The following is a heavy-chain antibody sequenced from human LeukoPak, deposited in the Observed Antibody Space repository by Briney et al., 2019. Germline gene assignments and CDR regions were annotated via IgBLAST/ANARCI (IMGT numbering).Heavy chain of an antibody. CDR3: ARSSRFDWLLYFDS. D-gene: IGHD3-9*01. J-gene: IGHJ4*02. CDR1: GYTFTSYG. CDR2: ISGYNGNT. Sequence: ASVKVSCTASGYTFTSYGISWVRQAPGQGLEWMGWISGYNGNTIYAENLQGRVTMTTDTSTSTAYIELGSLRSDDTAVFYCARSSRFDWLLYFDSWGQGTLVTVSS. V-gene: IGHV1-18*01.